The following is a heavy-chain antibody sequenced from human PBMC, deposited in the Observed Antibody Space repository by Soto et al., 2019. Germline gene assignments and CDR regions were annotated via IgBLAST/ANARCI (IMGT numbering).Heavy chain of an antibody. D-gene: IGHD2-2*01. V-gene: IGHV1-69*01. CDR2: IIPIFGTA. J-gene: IGHJ6*02. CDR3: ARERLVVPAGGIYYYYGMDV. Sequence: QVQRVQSGAEVKKPGSSVKVSCKASGGTFSSYAISWVRQAPGQGLEWLGGIIPIFGTANYAQKLQGRVTITAGESTSTAYMELGRLRSEDTAVYYCARERLVVPAGGIYYYYGMDVWGQGTTVTVSS. CDR1: GGTFSSYA.